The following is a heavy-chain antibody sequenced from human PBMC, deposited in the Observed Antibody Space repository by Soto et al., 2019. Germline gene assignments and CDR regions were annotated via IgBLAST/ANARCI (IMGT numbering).Heavy chain of an antibody. Sequence: PGGSLRLSCAASGFTFSSYAMHWVRQAPGKGLEWVAVISYDGSNKYYADSVKGRFTISRDNSKNTLYLQMNSLRAEDTAVYYCARDAVRYCSSTSCRGYYYYYGMDVWGQGTTVTVS. D-gene: IGHD2-2*01. V-gene: IGHV3-30-3*01. CDR3: ARDAVRYCSSTSCRGYYYYYGMDV. CDR2: ISYDGSNK. CDR1: GFTFSSYA. J-gene: IGHJ6*02.